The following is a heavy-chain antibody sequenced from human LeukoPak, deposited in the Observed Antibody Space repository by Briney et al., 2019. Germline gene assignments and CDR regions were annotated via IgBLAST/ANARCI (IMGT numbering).Heavy chain of an antibody. V-gene: IGHV3-30*04. J-gene: IGHJ4*02. D-gene: IGHD6-6*01. CDR2: ISYDGSNK. CDR1: GFTFSSYA. CDR3: ARGLIWYSSSSWYYFDY. Sequence: GGSLRLSCAASGFTFSSYAMHWVRQAPGKGLEWVAVISYDGSNKYYADSVKGRFTISRDNSKNTLYLQMNSLRAEDTAVYYCARGLIWYSSSSWYYFDYWGQGTLVTVSS.